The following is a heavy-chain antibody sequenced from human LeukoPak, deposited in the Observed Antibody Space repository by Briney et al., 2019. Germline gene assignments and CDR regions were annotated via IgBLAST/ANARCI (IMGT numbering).Heavy chain of an antibody. V-gene: IGHV3-23*01. D-gene: IGHD3-16*01. CDR3: ASGDIMITFGGVTQ. J-gene: IGHJ4*02. CDR2: ISGSGGST. Sequence: GGSLRLSCAASGFTFSSYAMSWVRQAPGKGLEWVSAISGSGGSTYYADSVKGRFTISRDNSKNTLYLQMNSLRAEDTAVYYCASGDIMITFGGVTQRGQGTLVTVSS. CDR1: GFTFSSYA.